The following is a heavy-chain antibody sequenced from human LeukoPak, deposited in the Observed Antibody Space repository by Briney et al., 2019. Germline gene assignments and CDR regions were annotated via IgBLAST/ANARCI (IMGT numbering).Heavy chain of an antibody. Sequence: SETLSLTCAVYGGSFSGYYWSWIRQPPGKGLEWIGEINHSGSTNYNPSLKSRVTISVDTSKNQFSLKLSSVTAADTAVYYCARGGWGYYYYYYYMDVWGKGTTVTVSS. CDR1: GGSFSGYY. J-gene: IGHJ6*03. D-gene: IGHD1-26*01. V-gene: IGHV4-34*01. CDR3: ARGGWGYYYYYYYMDV. CDR2: INHSGST.